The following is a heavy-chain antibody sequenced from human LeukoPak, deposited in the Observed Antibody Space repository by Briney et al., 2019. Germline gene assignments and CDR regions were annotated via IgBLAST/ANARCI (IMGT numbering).Heavy chain of an antibody. D-gene: IGHD6-13*01. CDR2: ISSSSSSYI. CDR1: GFTFSSYS. J-gene: IGHJ4*02. CDR3: ARDRNTLASSWYKTPLDY. Sequence: PGGSLRLSCAASGFTFSSYSMNWVRQAPGKGLEWVSSISSSSSSYIYYADSVKGRFTISRDNAKNSLYLQMNSLRAEDTAVYYCARDRNTLASSWYKTPLDYWGQGTLVTVSS. V-gene: IGHV3-21*01.